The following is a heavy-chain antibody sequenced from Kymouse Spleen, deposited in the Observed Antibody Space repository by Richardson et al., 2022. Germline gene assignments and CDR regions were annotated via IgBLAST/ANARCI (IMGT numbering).Heavy chain of an antibody. V-gene: IGHV3-15*01. CDR1: GFTFSNAW. CDR3: TTDRTGTTGGHWFDP. D-gene: IGHD1-7*01. J-gene: IGHJ5*02. CDR2: IKSKTDGGTT. Sequence: EVQLVESGGGLVKPGGSLRLSCAASGFTFSNAWMSWVRQAPGKGLEWVGRIKSKTDGGTTDYAAPVKGRFTISRDDSKNTLYLQMNSLKTEDTAVYYCTTDRTGTTGGHWFDPWGQGTLVTVSS.